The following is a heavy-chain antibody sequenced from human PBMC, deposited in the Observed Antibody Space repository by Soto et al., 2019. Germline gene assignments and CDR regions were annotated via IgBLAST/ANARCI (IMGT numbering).Heavy chain of an antibody. CDR1: GGSISSGGYY. J-gene: IGHJ5*02. CDR2: IYNSGIT. Sequence: PSETLSLTCTVSGGSISSGGYYWSWIRQHPGKGLEWIGHIYNSGITYYNPSLKSRVVISIDTSRNQFSLRLNSLTAADRAVYFCARGVTVFGLVSRSWFDPWGQGTVVTVS. D-gene: IGHD3-3*01. V-gene: IGHV4-30-4*08. CDR3: ARGVTVFGLVSRSWFDP.